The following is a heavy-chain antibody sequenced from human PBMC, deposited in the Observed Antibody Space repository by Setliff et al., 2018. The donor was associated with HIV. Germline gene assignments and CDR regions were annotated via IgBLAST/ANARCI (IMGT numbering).Heavy chain of an antibody. Sequence: PSETLSLTCTVSGDAIITYYWTWIRQPPGKGLESIGYIHHRESSDYTPSLRSRVTMSVDTSKNQFSLKLTSVTASDSAVYFCAREHDYINYRRLDSLGQGTLVTVSS. V-gene: IGHV4-4*08. D-gene: IGHD4-4*01. CDR1: GDAIITYY. CDR3: AREHDYINYRRLDS. J-gene: IGHJ4*02. CDR2: IHHRESS.